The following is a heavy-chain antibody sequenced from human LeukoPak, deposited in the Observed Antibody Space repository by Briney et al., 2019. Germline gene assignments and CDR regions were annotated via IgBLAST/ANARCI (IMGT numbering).Heavy chain of an antibody. V-gene: IGHV4-59*01. CDR2: IYYSGST. D-gene: IGHD6-19*01. Sequence: SETLSLTCTVSGGSISSDYWSWIRQPPGKGLEWIGNIYYSGSTNYNPSLKSRVTISVDTSKNQFSVKLSSVTAADTAVYYCARGPWLGSWGQGTLVTVSS. CDR3: ARGPWLGS. CDR1: GGSISSDY. J-gene: IGHJ5*02.